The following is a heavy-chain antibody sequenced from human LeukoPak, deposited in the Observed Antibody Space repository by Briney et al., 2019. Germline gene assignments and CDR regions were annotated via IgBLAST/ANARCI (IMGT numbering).Heavy chain of an antibody. CDR3: AGDYNFLTGLNY. CDR1: GLTFSGSG. CDR2: IGRQGDSDAT. Sequence: PGGSLRLSCAASGLTFSGSGIHWVRQASGKGLEWLGRIGRQGDSDATRYAASLKGKFTISRADSRDTAYLQMNSLKTEDTAVYYCAGDYNFLTGLNYWGRGTLVTVSS. V-gene: IGHV3-73*01. J-gene: IGHJ4*02. D-gene: IGHD1-1*01.